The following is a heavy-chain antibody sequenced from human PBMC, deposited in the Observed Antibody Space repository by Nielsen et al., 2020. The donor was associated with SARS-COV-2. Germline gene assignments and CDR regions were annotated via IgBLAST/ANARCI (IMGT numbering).Heavy chain of an antibody. CDR2: INHSGST. J-gene: IGHJ4*02. V-gene: IGHV4-34*01. CDR3: ARESQSSGWYGY. CDR1: GGSVSGYY. Sequence: SETLSLTCAVYGGSVSGYYWSWIRQPPGKGLEWIGEINHSGSTNYNPSLKSRVTISVDTSKNQFSLKLSSVTAADTAVYYCARESQSSGWYGYWGQGTLVTVSS. D-gene: IGHD6-19*01.